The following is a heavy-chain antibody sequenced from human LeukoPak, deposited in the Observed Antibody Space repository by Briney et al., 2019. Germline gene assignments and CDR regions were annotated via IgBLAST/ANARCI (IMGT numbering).Heavy chain of an antibody. D-gene: IGHD2-2*01. CDR1: GGSISSYY. J-gene: IGHJ5*02. V-gene: IGHV4-30-4*01. CDR3: ARDRTSSNWFDP. Sequence: PSETLSLTCTVSGGSISSYYWSWIRQPPGKGLEWIGYIYYSGSTYYNPSLKSRVTISVDTSKNQFSLKLSSVTAADTAVYYCARDRTSSNWFDPWGQGTLVTVSS. CDR2: IYYSGST.